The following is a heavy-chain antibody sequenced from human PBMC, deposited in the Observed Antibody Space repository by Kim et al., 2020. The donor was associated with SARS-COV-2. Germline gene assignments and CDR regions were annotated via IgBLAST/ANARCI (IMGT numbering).Heavy chain of an antibody. Sequence: YADSVRCRFTLSRDNSHNTLFLQMNNLRVDHTAIYYCAKRGFLDLWGRGTLVTVSS. V-gene: IGHV3-53*01. CDR3: AKRGFLDL. D-gene: IGHD3-10*01. J-gene: IGHJ2*01.